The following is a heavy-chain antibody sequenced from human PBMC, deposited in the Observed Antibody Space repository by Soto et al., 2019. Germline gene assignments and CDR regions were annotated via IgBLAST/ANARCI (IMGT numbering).Heavy chain of an antibody. V-gene: IGHV3-30-3*01. CDR3: AREVRVRGFAFDI. Sequence: HPGGSLRLSCAASGFTFSSYAMHWVRQTPGKGLEWVALISYDGTDKYYTDSVKGRFTISRDNSKNTLYLQMNSMRIEDTAVYYCAREVRVRGFAFDIWGQGTMVTVSS. D-gene: IGHD3-3*01. J-gene: IGHJ3*02. CDR1: GFTFSSYA. CDR2: ISYDGTDK.